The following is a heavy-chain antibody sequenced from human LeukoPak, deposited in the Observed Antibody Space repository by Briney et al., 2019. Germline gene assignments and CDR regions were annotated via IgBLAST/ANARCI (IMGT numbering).Heavy chain of an antibody. Sequence: PGGSLRLSCAASGFTFSSYSMNWVRQAPGKGLEWVSSISSSSSYIYYADSVKGRFTISRDNAKNSLYLQMNSLRAEDTAVYYCARDHSSSSPYYFDYWGQGTLVTVSS. CDR2: ISSSSSYI. J-gene: IGHJ4*02. D-gene: IGHD6-13*01. CDR1: GFTFSSYS. V-gene: IGHV3-21*01. CDR3: ARDHSSSSPYYFDY.